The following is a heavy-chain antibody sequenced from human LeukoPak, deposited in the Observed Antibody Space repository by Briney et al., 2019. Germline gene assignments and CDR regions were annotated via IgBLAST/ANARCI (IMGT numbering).Heavy chain of an antibody. J-gene: IGHJ4*02. Sequence: GASVKVSCKASGYTFTGYYMHWLRQAPEQGLEWMGRIIPILGIANYAQKFQGRVTITADKSTSTAYMELSSLRSEDTAVYFCASQGPSSSCDYWGQGTLVTVSS. CDR2: IIPILGIA. D-gene: IGHD6-13*01. CDR3: ASQGPSSSCDY. V-gene: IGHV1-69*02. CDR1: GYTFTGYY.